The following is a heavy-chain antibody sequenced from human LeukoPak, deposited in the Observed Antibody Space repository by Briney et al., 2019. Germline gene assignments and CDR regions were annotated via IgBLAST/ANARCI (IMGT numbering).Heavy chain of an antibody. D-gene: IGHD1-26*01. Sequence: GASVKVACKDSGDTFSIYAISWVRQAPGHGLEWMGGLIPIFGTANYAQKFQGRVTITADESTSTAYMELSSLRSEDTAVYYCASSSGSYRVPGKFDYWGQGTLVTVSS. CDR2: LIPIFGTA. V-gene: IGHV1-69*13. J-gene: IGHJ4*02. CDR3: ASSSGSYRVPGKFDY. CDR1: GDTFSIYA.